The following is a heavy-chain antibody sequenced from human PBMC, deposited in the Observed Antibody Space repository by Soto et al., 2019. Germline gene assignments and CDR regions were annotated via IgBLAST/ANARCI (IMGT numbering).Heavy chain of an antibody. D-gene: IGHD3-10*01. CDR3: AKGATSGSYYTGFDY. CDR1: GFTFDDYA. CDR2: ISWNSGSI. J-gene: IGHJ4*02. V-gene: IGHV3-9*01. Sequence: EVQLVESGGGLVQPGRSLRLSCAASGFTFDDYAMHWVRQAPGKGLEWVSGISWNSGSIGYADSVKGRFTISRDNAKNSLYLQMNSLRAEDTALYYCAKGATSGSYYTGFDYWGQGTLVTVSS.